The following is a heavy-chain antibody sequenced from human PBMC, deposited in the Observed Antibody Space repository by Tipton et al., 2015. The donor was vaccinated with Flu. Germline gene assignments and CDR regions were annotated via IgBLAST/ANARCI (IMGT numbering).Heavy chain of an antibody. V-gene: IGHV4-38-2*01. J-gene: IGHJ4*02. CDR3: ARLPTRSYCPDY. Sequence: TLSLTCSVSGDSISSGYYWGWIRQPPGKGLEWIGSMYHSGRTYYNPSLKSRVTISVDTSKNQFSLKLSSVSAADTAVYYCARLPTRSYCPDYWGQGTLVSVSS. D-gene: IGHD1-26*01. CDR2: MYHSGRT. CDR1: GDSISSGYY.